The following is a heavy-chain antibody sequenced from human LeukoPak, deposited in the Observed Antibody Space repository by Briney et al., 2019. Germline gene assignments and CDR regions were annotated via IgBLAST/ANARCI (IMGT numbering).Heavy chain of an antibody. Sequence: GRSLRLSCAASGFTFSNSGMHWVRQAPGKGLEWVAIVWYDGSNQYYADSVKGRFIISRDNSKNTLYLQMNSLRAEDTAVYYCAKENPASSGWYREYFQHWGQGTLVTVSS. J-gene: IGHJ1*01. CDR2: VWYDGSNQ. V-gene: IGHV3-33*06. CDR1: GFTFSNSG. D-gene: IGHD6-19*01. CDR3: AKENPASSGWYREYFQH.